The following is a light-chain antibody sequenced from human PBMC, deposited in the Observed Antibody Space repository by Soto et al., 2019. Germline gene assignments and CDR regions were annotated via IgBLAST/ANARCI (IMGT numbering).Light chain of an antibody. CDR3: TSSTSGSLYV. J-gene: IGLJ1*01. Sequence: QSALTQPASVSGSPGQSITISCTGTSSDVGGSNYVSWYQQYPGKVPKLLIYSVSNRPSGVSNRFSGSKSGNTASLTISGLQAEDEADYFCTSSTSGSLYVFGTGTKLTVL. CDR1: SSDVGGSNY. V-gene: IGLV2-14*01. CDR2: SVS.